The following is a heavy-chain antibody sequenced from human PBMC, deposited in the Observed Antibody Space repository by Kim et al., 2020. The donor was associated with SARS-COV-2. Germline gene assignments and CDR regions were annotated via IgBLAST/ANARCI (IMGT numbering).Heavy chain of an antibody. Sequence: GGSLRLSCAASGFTFSSYAMSWVRQAPGKGLEWVSAISGSGGTTYYADPVKARFTISRDKPKNTLYLQMNSLRAEDTAVYYCAKEAYYGAGSWYYYYYGMDVWGQGTTVTVSS. D-gene: IGHD3-10*01. CDR3: AKEAYYGAGSWYYYYYGMDV. J-gene: IGHJ6*02. CDR2: ISGSGGTT. V-gene: IGHV3-23*01. CDR1: GFTFSSYA.